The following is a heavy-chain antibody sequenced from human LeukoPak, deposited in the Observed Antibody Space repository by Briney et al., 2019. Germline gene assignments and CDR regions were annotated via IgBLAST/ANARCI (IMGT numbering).Heavy chain of an antibody. Sequence: PSETLSLTCTVSGGSISSYYWSWIRQPPGKGLEWIGYIYYTGSTNYNPSLKSRVTISVDTSKNQFSLKLSSATAADTAVYYCARDYSSSFDNWGQGTLVTVSS. D-gene: IGHD6-6*01. CDR3: ARDYSSSFDN. J-gene: IGHJ4*02. V-gene: IGHV4-59*01. CDR1: GGSISSYY. CDR2: IYYTGST.